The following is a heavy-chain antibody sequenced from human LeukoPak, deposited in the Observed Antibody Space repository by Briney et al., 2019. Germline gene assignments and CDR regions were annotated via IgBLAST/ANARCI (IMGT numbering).Heavy chain of an antibody. J-gene: IGHJ4*02. CDR1: GFNFSSHS. D-gene: IGHD5-12*01. V-gene: IGHV3-21*01. Sequence: PGGSLRLSCGASGFNFSSHSMTWVRQAPGKGLEWVSSISSSSSYTFYADSVKGRFTISRDNAENSLFLQMNSLRVEDTAVYYCARDPVEVYIGDDFLESHVMRWGQGTLVTVSS. CDR2: ISSSSSYT. CDR3: ARDPVEVYIGDDFLESHVMR.